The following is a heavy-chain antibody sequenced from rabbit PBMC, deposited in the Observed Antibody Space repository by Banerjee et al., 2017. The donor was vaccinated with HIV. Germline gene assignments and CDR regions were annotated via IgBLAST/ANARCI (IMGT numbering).Heavy chain of an antibody. CDR2: IGAGSIGST. V-gene: IGHV1S45*01. Sequence: QEQLVESGGGLVQPEGSLTLTCTASGFSFNNNYYMCWVRQAPGKGLEWIACIGAGSIGSTWYASWAKGRFTISKTSSTTVTLQMTSLTAADTATYFCARGGVGTTYPYGGMDLWGPGTLVTVS. CDR3: ARGGVGTTYPYGGMDL. CDR1: GFSFNNNYY. J-gene: IGHJ6*01. D-gene: IGHD8-1*01.